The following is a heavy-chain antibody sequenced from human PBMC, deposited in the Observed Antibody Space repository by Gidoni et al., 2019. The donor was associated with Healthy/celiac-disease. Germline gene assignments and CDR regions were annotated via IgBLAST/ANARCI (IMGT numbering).Heavy chain of an antibody. CDR2: IYHSGST. V-gene: IGHV4-30-2*01. CDR3: ARVEGFIVTRGAFDI. Sequence: QPPGKGLEWIGYIYHSGSTYYNPSLKSRVTISVDRSKNQFSLKLSSVTAADTAVYYCARVEGFIVTRGAFDIWGQGTMVTVSS. J-gene: IGHJ3*02. D-gene: IGHD1-26*01.